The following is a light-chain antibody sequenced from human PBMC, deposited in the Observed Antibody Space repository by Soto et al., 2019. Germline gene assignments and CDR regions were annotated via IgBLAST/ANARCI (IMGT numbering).Light chain of an antibody. V-gene: IGKV1-5*01. J-gene: IGKJ2*01. CDR1: QSISSW. Sequence: DIQMTQSPSTLSASVGDRVTITCRASQSISSWLAWYQQKPGKAPKLLIYDASSLESGVPSRFSGSGSGTEFTLTISSLQPDDSATYYCQQYDSYSYTFGQGTKVDI. CDR3: QQYDSYSYT. CDR2: DAS.